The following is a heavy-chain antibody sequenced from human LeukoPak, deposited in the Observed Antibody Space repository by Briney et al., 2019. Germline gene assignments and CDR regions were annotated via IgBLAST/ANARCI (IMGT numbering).Heavy chain of an antibody. J-gene: IGHJ4*02. CDR3: VTHEVTIITRSTFDY. Sequence: GGSLRLSCEASGFTFNNYWMSWVRQAPGKGLEWLANIKQDETEKYYADSVKGRFTISRDNAQNSLYLQMNSLRAEDTAVYYCVTHEVTIITRSTFDYWGQGTLVTVSS. V-gene: IGHV3-7*01. CDR2: IKQDETEK. CDR1: GFTFNNYW. D-gene: IGHD3-16*02.